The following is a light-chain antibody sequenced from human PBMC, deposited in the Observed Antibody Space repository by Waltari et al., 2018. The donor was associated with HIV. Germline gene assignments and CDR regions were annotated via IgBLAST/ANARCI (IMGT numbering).Light chain of an antibody. CDR1: QSVSSSY. J-gene: IGKJ4*01. CDR2: GAS. Sequence: MFSKQSPGTTSLSPGESATVSCRASQSVSSSYFAWYQQKPGPAPRLLIYGASSRATGIPDRFSGSGSGTDFTLTISRLEPEDFAVYYCQQYGSSPPQLTFGGGTKVEIK. CDR3: QQYGSSPPQLT. V-gene: IGKV3-20*01.